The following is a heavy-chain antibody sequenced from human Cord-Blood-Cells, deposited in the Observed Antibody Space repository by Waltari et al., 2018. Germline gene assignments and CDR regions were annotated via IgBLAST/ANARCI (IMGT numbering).Heavy chain of an antibody. CDR2: IYHSGST. Sequence: LEWIGSIYHSGSTYYNPSLKSRVTISVDTSKNQFSLKLSSVTAADTAVYYCAQDSYSNYNYWGQGTLVTVSS. V-gene: IGHV4-38-2*02. D-gene: IGHD4-4*01. CDR3: AQDSYSNYNY. J-gene: IGHJ4*02.